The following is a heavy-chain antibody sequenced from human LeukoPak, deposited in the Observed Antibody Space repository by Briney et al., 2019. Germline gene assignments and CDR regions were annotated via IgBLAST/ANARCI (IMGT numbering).Heavy chain of an antibody. V-gene: IGHV3-23*01. Sequence: GGSLRLSCAASGFTFDDYAMSWVRQAPGKGLEWVSSLSGGGDSRYYADSVMGRFTISRDNPKNTLYLQMNSLRAEDTAVYYCAKAVRSMVTGGGYFDSWGQGTLVTVSS. CDR2: LSGGGDSR. CDR1: GFTFDDYA. D-gene: IGHD3-10*01. J-gene: IGHJ4*02. CDR3: AKAVRSMVTGGGYFDS.